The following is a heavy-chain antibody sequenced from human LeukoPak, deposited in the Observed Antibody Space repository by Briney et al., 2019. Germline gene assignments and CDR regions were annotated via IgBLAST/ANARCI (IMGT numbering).Heavy chain of an antibody. V-gene: IGHV3-23*01. CDR2: ISGSGGST. Sequence: GGSLRLSCAASGFTFSSSAMSWVRQAPGKGLEWVSAISGSGGSTYYADSVKGRFTISRDNSKNTLYLQMNSLRAENTAVYYCAKDPGDYDYYWGQGTLVTVSS. D-gene: IGHD4-17*01. J-gene: IGHJ4*02. CDR1: GFTFSSSA. CDR3: AKDPGDYDYY.